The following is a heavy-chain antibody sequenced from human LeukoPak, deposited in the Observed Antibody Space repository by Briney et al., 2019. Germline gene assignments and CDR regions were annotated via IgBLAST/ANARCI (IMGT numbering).Heavy chain of an antibody. CDR1: GFTFSDCA. D-gene: IGHD3-22*01. Sequence: GGSLRLSCAASGFTFSDCAMTWVRQAPGKGLEWVSAIGADADSAYYADSVKGRFTISRDNSKNTLYLQMNSLRAEDTGVYYCTARTFPLDSCSYYCGMDVWGRGTTVTVPS. CDR3: TARTFPLDSCSYYCGMDV. CDR2: IGADADSA. V-gene: IGHV3-23*01. J-gene: IGHJ6*02.